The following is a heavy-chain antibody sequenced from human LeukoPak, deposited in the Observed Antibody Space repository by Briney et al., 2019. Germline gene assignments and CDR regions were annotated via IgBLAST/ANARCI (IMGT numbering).Heavy chain of an antibody. Sequence: PGGSLRLSCAASGFNFSNFWMTWVRQVPGKGLEWVANIKEDGSENNYVDSVKGRFTISRDNAKNSLYLQMNSLRAEDTAVYYCAALPLWGQGALVTVSS. J-gene: IGHJ4*02. V-gene: IGHV3-7*03. CDR1: GFNFSNFW. CDR3: AALPL. CDR2: IKEDGSEN.